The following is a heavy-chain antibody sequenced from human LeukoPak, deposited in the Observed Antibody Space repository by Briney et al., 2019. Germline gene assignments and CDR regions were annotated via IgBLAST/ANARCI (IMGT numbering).Heavy chain of an antibody. CDR1: GYTFTGYY. D-gene: IGHD7-27*01. CDR3: ARTRLTGDPYEAFDI. J-gene: IGHJ3*02. Sequence: ASVNVSCKASGYTFTGYYMHWVRQAPGQGLEWMGWINPNSGGTKYAQKFQGRVTMTRDTSITTAYMELTSLEFDDTAVYYCARTRLTGDPYEAFDIWGQETMVTVSS. V-gene: IGHV1-2*02. CDR2: INPNSGGT.